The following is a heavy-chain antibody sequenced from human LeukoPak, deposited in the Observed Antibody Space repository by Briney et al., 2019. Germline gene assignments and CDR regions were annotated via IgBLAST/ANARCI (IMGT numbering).Heavy chain of an antibody. CDR3: TRAQIQLCSTTSCYVFDS. CDR1: GFPFSNYA. V-gene: IGHV3-30*09. CDR2: ISFDGSDK. Sequence: GGSLRLSCVASGFPFSNYAMHWVRQAPGKGREWVAVISFDGSDKYYADSVKGRFAISSDIFKNTLYLDMNSLRPDDTALYYCTRAQIQLCSTTSCYVFDSWGQGTLVTVSS. D-gene: IGHD2-2*01. J-gene: IGHJ4*02.